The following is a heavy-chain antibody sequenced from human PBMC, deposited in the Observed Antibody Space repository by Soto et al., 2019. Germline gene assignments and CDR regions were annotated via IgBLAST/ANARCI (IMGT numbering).Heavy chain of an antibody. CDR1: GYSFTSYW. D-gene: IGHD5-18*01. Sequence: PGESLKISCKGSGYSFTSYWISWGRQMPGKGLEWMGRIEPSYSYTKFCPSFQGHVTISADKSINTAYLPWNSLKASDTALCYYLGGYSYGTCGRDVWGQGTTVTVPS. CDR2: IEPSYSYT. J-gene: IGHJ6*02. V-gene: IGHV5-10-1*01. CDR3: LGGYSYGTCGRDV.